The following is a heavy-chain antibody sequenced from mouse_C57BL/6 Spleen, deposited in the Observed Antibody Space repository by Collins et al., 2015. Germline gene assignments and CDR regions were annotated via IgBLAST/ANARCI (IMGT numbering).Heavy chain of an antibody. D-gene: IGHD1-1*01. V-gene: IGHV1-15*01. CDR1: GYTFTDYE. J-gene: IGHJ2*01. CDR2: IDPETGGT. CDR3: TRKEFYYYGSSPYYFDY. Sequence: CKASGYTFTDYEMHWVKQTPVHGLEWIGAIDPETGGTAYNQKFKGKAILTADKSSSIAYMELRSLTSEDSAVYYCTRKEFYYYGSSPYYFDYWGQGTTLTVSS.